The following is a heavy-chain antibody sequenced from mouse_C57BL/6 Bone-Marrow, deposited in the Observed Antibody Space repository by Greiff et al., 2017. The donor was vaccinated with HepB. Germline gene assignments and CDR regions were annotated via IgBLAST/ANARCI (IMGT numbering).Heavy chain of an antibody. CDR1: GYTFTDHT. D-gene: IGHD2-4*01. CDR2: IDPRDGST. Sequence: VKLQESDAELVKPGASVKISCKVSGYTFTDHTIHWMKQRPEQGLEWIGYIDPRDGSTKYNEKFKGKATLTADKSSSTAYMQLNSLTSEDSAVYFCARSIYYDSLYAMDYWGQGTSVTVSS. J-gene: IGHJ4*01. CDR3: ARSIYYDSLYAMDY. V-gene: IGHV1-78*01.